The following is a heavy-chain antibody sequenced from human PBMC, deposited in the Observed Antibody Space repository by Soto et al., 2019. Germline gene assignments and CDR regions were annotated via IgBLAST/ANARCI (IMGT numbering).Heavy chain of an antibody. D-gene: IGHD6-6*01. CDR3: ARRARPDFYYMVV. CDR2: ISSNGGST. CDR1: AFTFSGHV. Sequence: GGSLRLSCAASAFTFSGHVMSWVRQAPGKGLEWVSGISSNGGSTYYADSVKGRFTISRDNSKNTLYLQMNSPRAEDTAVYYCARRARPDFYYMVVWGKGPTVTVS. J-gene: IGHJ6*03. V-gene: IGHV3-23*01.